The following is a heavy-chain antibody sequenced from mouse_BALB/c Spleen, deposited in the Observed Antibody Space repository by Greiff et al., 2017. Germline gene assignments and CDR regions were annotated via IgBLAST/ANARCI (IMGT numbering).Heavy chain of an antibody. CDR3: ARHYRYDSDWFAY. D-gene: IGHD2-14*01. Sequence: EVQGVESGGGLVKPGGSLKLSCAASGFAFSSYDMSWVRQTPEKRLEWVAYISSGGGSTYYPDTVKGRFTISRDNAKNTLYLQMSSLKSEDTAMYYCARHYRYDSDWFAYWGQGTLVTVSA. J-gene: IGHJ3*01. CDR1: GFAFSSYD. CDR2: ISSGGGST. V-gene: IGHV5-12-1*01.